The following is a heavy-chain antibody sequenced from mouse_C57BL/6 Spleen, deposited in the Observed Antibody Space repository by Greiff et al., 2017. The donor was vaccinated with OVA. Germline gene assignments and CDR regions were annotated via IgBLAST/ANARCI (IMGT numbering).Heavy chain of an antibody. CDR2: IDPSDSYT. D-gene: IGHD1-1*01. V-gene: IGHV1-50*01. Sequence: QVQLQQPGAELVKPGASVKLSCKASGYTFTSYWMQWVKQRPGQGLEWIGEIDPSDSYTNYNQKFKGKATLTVDTSSSTAYMQLSSLTSEDSAVYYCASRDGSSPHYYAMDYWGQGTSVTVSS. CDR3: ASRDGSSPHYYAMDY. J-gene: IGHJ4*01. CDR1: GYTFTSYW.